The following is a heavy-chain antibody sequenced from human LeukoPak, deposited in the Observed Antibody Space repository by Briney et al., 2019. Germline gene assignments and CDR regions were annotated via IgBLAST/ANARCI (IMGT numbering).Heavy chain of an antibody. V-gene: IGHV4-34*01. CDR2: INHSGST. Sequence: SETLSLTCAVYGGSFSGYYWSWIRQPPGKGLEWIGEINHSGSTNYNPSLKSRVTILVDTSKNQFSLKLSSVTAADTAVYYCARGQWLPVFDFWGQGTLVTVSS. CDR3: ARGQWLPVFDF. D-gene: IGHD3-22*01. J-gene: IGHJ4*02. CDR1: GGSFSGYY.